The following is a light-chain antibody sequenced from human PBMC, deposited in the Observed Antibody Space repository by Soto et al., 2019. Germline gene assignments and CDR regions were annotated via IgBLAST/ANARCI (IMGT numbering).Light chain of an antibody. CDR1: QSVSSW. CDR3: QQYNYFST. CDR2: DAS. J-gene: IGKJ1*01. Sequence: IQPSQLTSSLYVFVGDRVTITCRASQSVSSWVAWYQKKPGKAPKLLMFDASHLASGVPSRFSGSGSGTEFTLTISSLQPDDVATYYCQQYNYFSTFGQGTKVDI. V-gene: IGKV1-5*01.